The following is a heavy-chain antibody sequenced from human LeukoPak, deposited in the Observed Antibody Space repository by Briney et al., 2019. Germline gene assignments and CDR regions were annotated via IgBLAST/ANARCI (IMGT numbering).Heavy chain of an antibody. Sequence: GGSLRLSCAASGFTFSSLWVHWVRQAPGKGLVWISRIKNEGHSNNYADSVKGRFTIPRDNAKNTLYLQMNSLGAEGTAVYYCARDSSGWSHNDYWGRGTLVTVSS. V-gene: IGHV3-74*01. CDR3: ARDSSGWSHNDY. CDR1: GFTFSSLW. CDR2: IKNEGHSN. J-gene: IGHJ4*02. D-gene: IGHD6-19*01.